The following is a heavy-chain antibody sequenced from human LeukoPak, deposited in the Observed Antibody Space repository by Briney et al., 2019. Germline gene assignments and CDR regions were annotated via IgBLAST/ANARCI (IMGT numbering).Heavy chain of an antibody. J-gene: IGHJ4*02. CDR2: ISYDGSNK. V-gene: IGHV3-30-3*01. CDR3: ARDPSGVSHDY. D-gene: IGHD2-21*01. CDR1: GFTFSTYG. Sequence: GGSLRLSCAGSGFTFSTYGMDWVRQAPGKGLEWVAVISYDGSNKYYADSVKGRLTISRDNSKNTLYLQMNSLRAEDTAVYYCARDPSGVSHDYWGQGTLVTVSS.